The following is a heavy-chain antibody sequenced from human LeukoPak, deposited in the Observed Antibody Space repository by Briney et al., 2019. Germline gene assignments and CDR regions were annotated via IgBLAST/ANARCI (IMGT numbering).Heavy chain of an antibody. CDR2: INHSGST. Sequence: KSSETLSLTCAVYGGSFSGYYWSWIRQPPGKGLEWIGEINHSGSTNYNPSLKSRVTISVDTSKNQFSLKLSSVTAADTAVYYCARHFTPAAAGSFDYWGQGTLVTVSS. CDR3: ARHFTPAAAGSFDY. CDR1: GGSFSGYY. J-gene: IGHJ4*02. V-gene: IGHV4-34*01. D-gene: IGHD6-13*01.